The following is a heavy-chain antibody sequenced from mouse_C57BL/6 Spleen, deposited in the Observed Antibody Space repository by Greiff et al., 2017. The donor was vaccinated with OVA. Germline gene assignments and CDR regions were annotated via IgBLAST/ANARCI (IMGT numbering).Heavy chain of an antibody. CDR2: INPSSGYT. CDR3: ARNYYGIDY. D-gene: IGHD1-1*01. J-gene: IGHJ2*01. CDR1: GYTFTSYT. V-gene: IGHV1-4*01. Sequence: LVESGAELARPGASVKMSCKASGYTFTSYTMHWVKQRPGQGLEWIGYINPSSGYTKYNQKFKDKATLTADKSSSTAYMQLSSLTSEDSAVYYCARNYYGIDYWGQGTTLTVSS.